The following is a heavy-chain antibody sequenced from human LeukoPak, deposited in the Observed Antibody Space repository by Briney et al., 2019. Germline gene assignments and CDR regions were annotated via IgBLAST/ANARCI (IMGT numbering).Heavy chain of an antibody. J-gene: IGHJ4*02. V-gene: IGHV4-59*01. Sequence: SETLSLTCTVSGDSISSYYWSWVRQPPGKGLEWVGYINYSGNTNYNPSPKSRVTISVDTSKNQFSLRLTSVTAADTAVYYCAREGRQDYVYFDCWGQGTLVTVSS. CDR3: AREGRQDYVYFDC. CDR2: INYSGNT. D-gene: IGHD4-17*01. CDR1: GDSISSYY.